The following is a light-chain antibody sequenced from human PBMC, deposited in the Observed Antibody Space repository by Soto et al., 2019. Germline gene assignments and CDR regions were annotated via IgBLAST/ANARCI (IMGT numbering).Light chain of an antibody. V-gene: IGKV1-17*03. CDR2: VAS. J-gene: IGKJ1*01. Sequence: DIQMTQSPSAMSASVGDRVTITCRASQDISNHVAWFQQKPGKVPKRLIYVASSLQSGVPSRFSGSGSGTEFTLTISSLQPEDFATYYCLQHNSYPRTFGLGTKVEIK. CDR3: LQHNSYPRT. CDR1: QDISNH.